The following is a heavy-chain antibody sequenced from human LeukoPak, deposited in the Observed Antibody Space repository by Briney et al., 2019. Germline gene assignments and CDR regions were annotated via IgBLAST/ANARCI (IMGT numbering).Heavy chain of an antibody. D-gene: IGHD5-24*01. Sequence: GGSLRLSCEASGFTLSGFSMTWVRQAPGKGLEWVSLIFGNGGRTFYSDSVKGRLTISRDNSKNTLYLQMDSLRVEDTAIYYCAKDSIPDGYNSLDYWGQGTLVTVSS. CDR2: IFGNGGRT. J-gene: IGHJ4*02. CDR3: AKDSIPDGYNSLDY. V-gene: IGHV3-23*01. CDR1: GFTLSGFS.